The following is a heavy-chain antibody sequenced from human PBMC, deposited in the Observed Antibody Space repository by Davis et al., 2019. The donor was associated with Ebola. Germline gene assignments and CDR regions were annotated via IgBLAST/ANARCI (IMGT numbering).Heavy chain of an antibody. D-gene: IGHD3-3*01. Sequence: MPSETLSLTCTVSGGSISSGGYYWSWIRQHPGKGLEWIGYIYYSGSTYYNPSLKSRVTISVDTSKNQFSLKLSSVTAADTAVYYCARGSITIFGVVSPFDYWGQGTLVTVSS. CDR2: IYYSGST. CDR1: GGSISSGGYY. V-gene: IGHV4-31*03. CDR3: ARGSITIFGVVSPFDY. J-gene: IGHJ4*02.